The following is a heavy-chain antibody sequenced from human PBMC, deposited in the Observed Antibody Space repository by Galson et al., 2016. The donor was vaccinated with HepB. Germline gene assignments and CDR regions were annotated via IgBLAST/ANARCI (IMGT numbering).Heavy chain of an antibody. V-gene: IGHV4-34*01. CDR3: ARGLVVSAGGDAFDI. Sequence: ETLSLTCAVYGGSFSNYYWNWLRQPPGKGLEWIGEVNDSGSTNCNPSLKSRVTISLYTSKNQFSLKLSSVTAADTAVFYCARGLVVSAGGDAFDIWGQGTMVTVSS. CDR1: GGSFSNYY. CDR2: VNDSGST. J-gene: IGHJ3*02. D-gene: IGHD2-2*01.